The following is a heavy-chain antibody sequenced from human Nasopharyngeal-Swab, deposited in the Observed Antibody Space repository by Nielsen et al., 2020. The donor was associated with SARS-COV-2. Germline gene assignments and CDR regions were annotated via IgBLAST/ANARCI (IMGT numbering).Heavy chain of an antibody. J-gene: IGHJ6*02. CDR1: GYTFTSYG. V-gene: IGHV1-18*01. CDR3: ARDWMMATWGYYYGMNV. D-gene: IGHD2-15*01. Sequence: VKVSCKASGYTFTSYGISWVRQAPGQGLEWMGWISAYNGNTNYAQKLQGRVTMTTDTSTSTAYMELRSLRSDDTAVYYCARDWMMATWGYYYGMNVWGQGTTVTVSS. CDR2: ISAYNGNT.